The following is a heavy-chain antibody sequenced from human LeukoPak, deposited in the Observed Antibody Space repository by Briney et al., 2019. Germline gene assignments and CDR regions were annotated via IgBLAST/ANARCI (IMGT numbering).Heavy chain of an antibody. CDR2: ISGSGGTT. CDR3: AKAPHDYGDSNWFDP. V-gene: IGHV3-23*01. D-gene: IGHD4-17*01. J-gene: IGHJ5*02. Sequence: GGSLRLSCAASGFIFSNYAMTWVRQAPGKGLEWISGISGSGGTTKYADSVMGRFSIFRDNSKNTLYVQMNSLSAEDTAVYYCAKAPHDYGDSNWFDPWGQGTLVTVSS. CDR1: GFIFSNYA.